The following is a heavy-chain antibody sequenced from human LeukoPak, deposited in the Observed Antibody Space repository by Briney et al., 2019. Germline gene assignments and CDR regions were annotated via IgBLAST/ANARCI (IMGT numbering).Heavy chain of an antibody. Sequence: GGSLRLSGVASGFTFSGSTIHWVRQASGKGLEWVGRIRSEANSYATANAASVKGRFTISRDDSKNTAYLQMNSLKTEDTAVYFCASPIHNGDYDYFYGMEVWGQGTTVTVSS. J-gene: IGHJ6*02. D-gene: IGHD4-17*01. CDR2: IRSEANSYAT. V-gene: IGHV3-73*01. CDR1: GFTFSGST. CDR3: ASPIHNGDYDYFYGMEV.